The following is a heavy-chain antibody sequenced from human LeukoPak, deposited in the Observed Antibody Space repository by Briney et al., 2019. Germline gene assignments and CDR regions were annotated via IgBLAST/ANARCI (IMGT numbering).Heavy chain of an antibody. Sequence: GASVKVSCKVSGYTLTELSMHWVRQAPGKGLEWMGGFDPEDGETIYAQKFQGRVTMTEHTSTDPAYMELSSLRSDQTAVYYCARAGLGYSSSWDYYYYMNVWGKGTTVTVSS. CDR2: FDPEDGET. V-gene: IGHV1-24*01. CDR3: ARAGLGYSSSWDYYYYMNV. J-gene: IGHJ6*03. D-gene: IGHD6-13*01. CDR1: GYTLTELS.